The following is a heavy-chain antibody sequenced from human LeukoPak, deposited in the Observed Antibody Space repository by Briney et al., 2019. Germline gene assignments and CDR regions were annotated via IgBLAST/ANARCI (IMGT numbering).Heavy chain of an antibody. J-gene: IGHJ4*02. CDR2: IWYDGSNK. Sequence: GRSLRLSCAASGFTFSSYGMHWVRQAPGKGLEWVAVIWYDGSNKYYADSVKGRFTISRDNSKNTLYLQMNSLRAEDTAVYYCAKDRRWAQYYFDYWGQGTLVTVSS. CDR1: GFTFSSYG. V-gene: IGHV3-33*06. D-gene: IGHD1-26*01. CDR3: AKDRRWAQYYFDY.